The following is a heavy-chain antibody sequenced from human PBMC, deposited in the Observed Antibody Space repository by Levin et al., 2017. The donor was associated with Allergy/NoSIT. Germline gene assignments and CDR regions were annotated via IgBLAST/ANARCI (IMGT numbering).Heavy chain of an antibody. CDR2: IKQDGNEK. CDR1: GFSFSTYW. J-gene: IGHJ6*03. CDR3: ARQSRYYYYLDV. Sequence: GESLKISCAASGFSFSTYWMTWVRQAPGKGLEWVANIKQDGNEKYYVDSVKGRFTISRDNAKKSLDLQMNRLRVEDTAVYYCARQSRYYYYLDVWGRGTTVTVSS. V-gene: IGHV3-7*04.